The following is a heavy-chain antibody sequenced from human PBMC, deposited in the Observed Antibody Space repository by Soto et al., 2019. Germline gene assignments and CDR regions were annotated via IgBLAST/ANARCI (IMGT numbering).Heavy chain of an antibody. CDR2: FSAYNGNT. Sequence: QVQLVQSGAGVKKPGASVKVSCKASGYTFTSYGISGVRQAPGQGLEWMGWFSAYNGNTNYAQKLQGRVTMTTDTSTSPAYMEQRSLRADDTAVYYWARDSDLYGDYDYWGQGTLVTVSS. CDR3: ARDSDLYGDYDY. J-gene: IGHJ4*02. CDR1: GYTFTSYG. V-gene: IGHV1-18*01. D-gene: IGHD4-17*01.